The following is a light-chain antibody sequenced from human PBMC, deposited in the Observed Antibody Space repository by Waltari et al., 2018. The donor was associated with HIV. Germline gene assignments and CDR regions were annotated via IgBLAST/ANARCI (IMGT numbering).Light chain of an antibody. J-gene: IGKJ5*01. V-gene: IGKV3-20*01. CDR1: QGISASQ. CDR2: GAS. Sequence: EIVLTQSPDTLSVSPGQSATLSCRARQGISASQLAWYQQKPGQAPRLVIYGASTRATGIPDRFSGSGSGTDFALTISRLEPEDSAVFYCQQYGRSPITFGLGTRLEIK. CDR3: QQYGRSPIT.